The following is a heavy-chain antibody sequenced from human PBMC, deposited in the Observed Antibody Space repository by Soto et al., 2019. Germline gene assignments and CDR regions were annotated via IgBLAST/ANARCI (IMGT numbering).Heavy chain of an antibody. CDR2: VNNDGNSI. CDR3: TRALSSPYFYYGVDV. V-gene: IGHV3-74*01. Sequence: EVQQVESGGGLVQPGGSLRLSCAASGFAFSSYWMHWVRQTPGKGLVWVSRVNNDGNSITYADSVKGRFTISRDNAKSTLYLQMNSLRAEDTAVYYCTRALSSPYFYYGVDVWAKGPWSPSP. J-gene: IGHJ6*02. CDR1: GFAFSSYW. D-gene: IGHD3-16*02.